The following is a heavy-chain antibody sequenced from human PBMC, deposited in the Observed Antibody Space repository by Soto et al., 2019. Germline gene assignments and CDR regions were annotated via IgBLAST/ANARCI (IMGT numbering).Heavy chain of an antibody. V-gene: IGHV3-23*01. CDR1: GFTFTNYA. CDR2: ITGSGPDT. D-gene: IGHD1-26*01. Sequence: GGSLRLSCGASGFTFTNYAMAWVRQPPGRGLEWVSTITGSGPDTYYAESVEGRFAISRDSSKNTVYLQMNSLRAEDTAVYYCVKEWDNISNNDHWGQGTLVTVSS. CDR3: VKEWDNISNNDH. J-gene: IGHJ4*02.